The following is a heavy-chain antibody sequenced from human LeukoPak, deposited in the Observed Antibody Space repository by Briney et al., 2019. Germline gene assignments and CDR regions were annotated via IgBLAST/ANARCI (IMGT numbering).Heavy chain of an antibody. V-gene: IGHV3-33*01. CDR3: ARAKRSGFDY. J-gene: IGHJ4*02. CDR2: IWYDGSNK. Sequence: HPGRSLRLSCAASGFTFSSYGMHWVRQAPGEGLEWVAVIWYDGSNKYYADSVKGRFTISRDNSKNTLYLQMNSLRAEDTAVYYCARAKRSGFDYWGQGTLVTVSS. CDR1: GFTFSSYG.